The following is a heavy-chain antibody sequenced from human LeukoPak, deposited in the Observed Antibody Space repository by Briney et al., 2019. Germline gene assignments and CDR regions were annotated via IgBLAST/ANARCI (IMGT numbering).Heavy chain of an antibody. Sequence: PGGSLRLSCAASGFTFDDYAMHWVRQAPGKGLEWVSGISWNSGSIGYADSVKGRFTISRDNAKNSLYLQMNSLRAEDTALYYCAKFSSPGGFDPWGQGTLVTVSS. J-gene: IGHJ5*02. CDR1: GFTFDDYA. CDR3: AKFSSPGGFDP. V-gene: IGHV3-9*01. D-gene: IGHD7-27*01. CDR2: ISWNSGSI.